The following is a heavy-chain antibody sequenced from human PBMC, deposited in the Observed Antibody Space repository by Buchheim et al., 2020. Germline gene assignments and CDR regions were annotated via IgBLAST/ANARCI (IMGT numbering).Heavy chain of an antibody. V-gene: IGHV1-46*01. CDR1: VYTFTTYY. J-gene: IGHJ4*02. CDR3: ARAADLDY. CDR2: INSSGGRA. Sequence: QVQLVQSGAEVKKPGASVKISCKASVYTFTTYYMHWVRRAPGQGLEWMGTINSSGGRAIYAQKFQGRVTMTRDTSTITVYIELSSLRSEDTAVYYCARAADLDYWGQGTL.